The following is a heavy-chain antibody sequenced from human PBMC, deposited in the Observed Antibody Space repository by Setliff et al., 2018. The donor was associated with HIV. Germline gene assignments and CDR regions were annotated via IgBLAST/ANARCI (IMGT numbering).Heavy chain of an antibody. Sequence: GGSLRLSCSASGFTFRNAWMSWVRQAPGKGLEWVGRIKSKSDGGAVHYAAPVKGRFTISRDTSKNTLYLQMNSLRAEDTAVYYCARDGGEYWGQGTLVTVSS. D-gene: IGHD3-16*01. CDR2: IKSKSDGGAV. CDR3: ARDGGEY. V-gene: IGHV3-15*06. CDR1: GFTFRNAW. J-gene: IGHJ4*02.